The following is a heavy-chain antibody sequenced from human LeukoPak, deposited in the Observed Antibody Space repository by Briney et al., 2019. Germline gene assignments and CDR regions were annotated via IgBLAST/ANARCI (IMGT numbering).Heavy chain of an antibody. CDR3: ARDPLGVVINPDYYMDV. J-gene: IGHJ6*03. V-gene: IGHV1-46*01. D-gene: IGHD3-3*01. CDR1: GYTFTSYY. CDR2: INPSGGST. Sequence: ASVKVSCKASGYTFTSYYMHWVRQAPGQGLEWMGLINPSGGSTSYAQKFQGRVTMTRDTSTSTVYMELSSLRSEDTAVYYCARDPLGVVINPDYYMDVWGKGTAVTVSS.